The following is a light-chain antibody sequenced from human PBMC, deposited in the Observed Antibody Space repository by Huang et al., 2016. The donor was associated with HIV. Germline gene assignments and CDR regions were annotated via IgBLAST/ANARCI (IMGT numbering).Light chain of an antibody. V-gene: IGKV1-8*01. CDR3: QQYYSYLYT. Sequence: AIRITQSPSSLSASTGDRVTITCRASQGISSYLAWYQQKPGKAPKLLIYGASTWQSGVPSRFSGSGSGTDFTLTISRLQSEDFATYYCQQYYSYLYTFGQGTKLEIK. CDR1: QGISSY. J-gene: IGKJ2*01. CDR2: GAS.